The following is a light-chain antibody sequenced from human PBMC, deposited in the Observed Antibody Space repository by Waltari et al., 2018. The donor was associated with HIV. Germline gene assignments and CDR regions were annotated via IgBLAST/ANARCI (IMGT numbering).Light chain of an antibody. CDR1: SIGSKS. CDR3: QIWDSSTVV. J-gene: IGLJ2*01. CDR2: RDN. Sequence: SYELAQPLSVSVALGQTARITCGGNSIGSKSVHWYQQRPGQAPVLVIYRDNNRPSGIPERFSGSSSGNTATLTISRAQVGDESDYYCQIWDSSTVVFGGGTKLTVL. V-gene: IGLV3-9*01.